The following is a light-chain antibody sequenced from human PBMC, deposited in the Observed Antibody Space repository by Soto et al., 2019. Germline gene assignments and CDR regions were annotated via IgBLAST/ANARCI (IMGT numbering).Light chain of an antibody. V-gene: IGKV3-20*01. J-gene: IGKJ3*01. CDR2: GVS. CDR3: QQFGTSPLVT. Sequence: EIVLTQSPGTLSLSPGERATLSCRANQSVTTRYLAWYQQKPGQAPRLLIHGVSSRATGIPDRFSGSGSGTDFILTISRLEPEDFAVYYCQQFGTSPLVTFGPGTKVDIK. CDR1: QSVTTRY.